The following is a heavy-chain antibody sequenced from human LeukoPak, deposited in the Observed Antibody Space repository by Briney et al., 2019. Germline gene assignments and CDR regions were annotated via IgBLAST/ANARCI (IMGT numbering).Heavy chain of an antibody. CDR2: IYYSGST. CDR3: ARDFGELLDY. Sequence: SEPLSLTSPVPGGSISSSSYYWGGIRPPPGKGREWIGSIYYSGSTYYTPSLQSRVTISVDTSKNQFSLKLSSVTAADTAVYYCARDFGELLDYWGQGTLVTVSS. CDR1: GGSISSSSYY. J-gene: IGHJ4*02. D-gene: IGHD1-26*01. V-gene: IGHV4-39*07.